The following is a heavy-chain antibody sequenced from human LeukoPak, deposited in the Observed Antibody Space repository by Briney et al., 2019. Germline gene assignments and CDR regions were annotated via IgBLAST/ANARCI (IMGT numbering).Heavy chain of an antibody. J-gene: IGHJ5*02. CDR2: INHSGST. CDR1: GGSISSGGYY. Sequence: PSQTLSLTCTVSGGSISSGGYYWSWIRQPPGKGLEWIGEINHSGSTNYNPSLKSRVTMSVDTSKNQFSLKLSSVTAADTAVYYCARGLKQRGSNWFDPWGQGTLVTVSS. CDR3: ARGLKQRGSNWFDP. D-gene: IGHD6-25*01. V-gene: IGHV4-30-2*01.